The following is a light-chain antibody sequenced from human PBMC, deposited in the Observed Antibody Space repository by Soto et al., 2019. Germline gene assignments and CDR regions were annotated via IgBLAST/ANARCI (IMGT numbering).Light chain of an antibody. CDR2: DVN. CDR1: SSDVGGYNH. Sequence: QSALTQPASVSGSPGQSITISCTGTSSDVGGYNHVSWYQQHPGKAPKLMLYDVNKRPSGVPDRFSGSKSGNTASLTVSGLQAEDEADYYCSSYAGGNNWVFGGGTKVTVL. V-gene: IGLV2-8*01. CDR3: SSYAGGNNWV. J-gene: IGLJ3*02.